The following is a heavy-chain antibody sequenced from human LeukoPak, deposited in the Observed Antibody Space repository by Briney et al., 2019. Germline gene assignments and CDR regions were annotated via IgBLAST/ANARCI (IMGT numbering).Heavy chain of an antibody. J-gene: IGHJ4*02. D-gene: IGHD3-3*01. CDR2: INPSGSST. CDR3: ARAPHLWYDFWSGYYPYYFDY. CDR1: GYTFTSHY. V-gene: IGHV1-46*01. Sequence: ASVKVSCKASGYTFTSHYMHWVRQAPGQGLEWMGLINPSGSSTLYAQKFQGRVTMTRDMSTTTDYMELSSLRSEDTAVYYCARAPHLWYDFWSGYYPYYFDYWGQGTLVTVSS.